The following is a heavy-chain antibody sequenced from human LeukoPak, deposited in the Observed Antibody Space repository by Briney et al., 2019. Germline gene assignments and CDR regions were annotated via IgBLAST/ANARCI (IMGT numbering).Heavy chain of an antibody. CDR3: ARREKMATIRRSFGY. CDR1: GGSISSSSYY. Sequence: SETLSLTCTVSGGSISSSSYYWGWIRQPPGKGLEWIGSIYYSGSTYYNPSLKSRVTISVDTSKNQFSLKLSSVTAADTAVYYCARREKMATIRRSFGYWGQGTLVTVSS. V-gene: IGHV4-39*01. D-gene: IGHD5-24*01. J-gene: IGHJ4*02. CDR2: IYYSGST.